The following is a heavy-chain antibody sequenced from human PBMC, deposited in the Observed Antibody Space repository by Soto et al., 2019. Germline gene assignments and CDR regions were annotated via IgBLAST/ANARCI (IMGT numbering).Heavy chain of an antibody. J-gene: IGHJ4*02. CDR3: ARDDYGSGSYLAY. V-gene: IGHV3-33*01. D-gene: IGHD3-10*01. CDR2: IWYDGSNE. CDR1: GFTFSSFG. Sequence: PGGSLRLSCAASGFTFSSFGMHWVRQAPGKGLEWVAFIWYDGSNEYYADSVNGRFTISRDNSNNTLYLQMNSLRAEDTAVYYCARDDYGSGSYLAYWGQGTLVTVSS.